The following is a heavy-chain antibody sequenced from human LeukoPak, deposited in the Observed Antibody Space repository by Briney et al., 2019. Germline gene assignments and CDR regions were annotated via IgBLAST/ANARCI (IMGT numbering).Heavy chain of an antibody. V-gene: IGHV4-4*02. Sequence: PSGTLSLTCAVSGGSISSSNWWSWVRQSPEKGLEWTGKIYHSGSTNYNPSLKSRVTISVDKSKNQFSLNLSSVTAADTAVYYCARDDYYGSNYYYGMDVWGQGTTVTVSS. J-gene: IGHJ6*02. D-gene: IGHD3-10*01. CDR3: ARDDYYGSNYYYGMDV. CDR1: GGSISSSNW. CDR2: IYHSGST.